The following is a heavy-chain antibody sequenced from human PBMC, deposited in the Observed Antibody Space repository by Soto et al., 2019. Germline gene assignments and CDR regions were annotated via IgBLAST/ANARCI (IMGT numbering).Heavy chain of an antibody. CDR1: GFTFSSYA. V-gene: IGHV3-23*01. CDR3: AKDHDILTGYYNVPY. J-gene: IGHJ4*02. Sequence: GGSLRLSCAASGFTFSSYAMSWVRQAPGKGLEWVSAISGSGGSTYYADSVKGRFTISRDNSKNTLYLQMNSLRAEDTAVYYCAKDHDILTGYYNVPYWGQGTLVTVSS. D-gene: IGHD3-9*01. CDR2: ISGSGGST.